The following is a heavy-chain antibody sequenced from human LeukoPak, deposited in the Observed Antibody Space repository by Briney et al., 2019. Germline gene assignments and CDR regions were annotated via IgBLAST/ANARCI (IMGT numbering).Heavy chain of an antibody. Sequence: NPGRSLSLSCTASGFTFSDYAVIWFRQSPGKGLEWVSFIRSKAYGGTTEYAASVKGRYIISRDDSGGVAYLQMSSLSTEDTGVSYCSRICKSSLDLYFYYMDVWGKGTTVTVSS. J-gene: IGHJ6*03. D-gene: IGHD6-6*01. CDR2: IRSKAYGGTT. V-gene: IGHV3-49*05. CDR1: GFTFSDYA. CDR3: SRICKSSLDLYFYYMDV.